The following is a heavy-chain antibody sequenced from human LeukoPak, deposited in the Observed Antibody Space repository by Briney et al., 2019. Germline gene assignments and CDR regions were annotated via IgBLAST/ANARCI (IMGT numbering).Heavy chain of an antibody. CDR3: ASVPGYYDILTGWSQYYYYMDV. V-gene: IGHV4-34*01. Sequence: SETLSLTCAVYGGSFSGYYWSWIRQPPGKGLEWIGEINHSGSTNYNPSLKSRVTISVDTSRNQFSLKLSSVTAADTAVYYCASVPGYYDILTGWSQYYYYMDVWGKGTTVTVSS. J-gene: IGHJ6*03. D-gene: IGHD3-9*01. CDR2: INHSGST. CDR1: GGSFSGYY.